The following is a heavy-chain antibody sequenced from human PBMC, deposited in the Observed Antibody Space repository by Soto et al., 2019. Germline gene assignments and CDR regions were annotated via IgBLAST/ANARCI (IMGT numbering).Heavy chain of an antibody. CDR1: GGSISSSSYY. J-gene: IGHJ5*02. CDR3: AREGPIYCISTSCLLGGWFDP. Sequence: PSETLSLTCTVSGGSISSSSYYWGWIRQPPGKGLEWIGSIYYSGSTYYNPSLKSRVTISVDTSKNQFSLKLSSVTAADTAVYYCAREGPIYCISTSCLLGGWFDPWGQGTLVTVS. CDR2: IYYSGST. V-gene: IGHV4-39*02. D-gene: IGHD2-2*01.